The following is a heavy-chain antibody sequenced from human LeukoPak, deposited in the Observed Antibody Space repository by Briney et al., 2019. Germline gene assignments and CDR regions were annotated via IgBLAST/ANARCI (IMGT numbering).Heavy chain of an antibody. V-gene: IGHV1-69*04. CDR1: GGTFSSYA. CDR2: IIPILGIA. CDR3: ARDRSAEPRESYYYYYGMDI. D-gene: IGHD5-24*01. J-gene: IGHJ6*02. Sequence: SVKVSCKASGGTFSSYAISWVRQAPGQGLEWMGRIIPILGIANYAQKFQGRVTITADKSTSTAYMELSSLRSEDTAVYYCARDRSAEPRESYYYYYGMDIWGQGTTVTVSS.